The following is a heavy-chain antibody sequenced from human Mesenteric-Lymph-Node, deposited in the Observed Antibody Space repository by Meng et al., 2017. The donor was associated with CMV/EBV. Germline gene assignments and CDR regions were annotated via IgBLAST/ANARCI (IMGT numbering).Heavy chain of an antibody. V-gene: IGHV3-30*02. CDR1: GFTFSSYG. Sequence: GGSLRLSCAASGFTFSSYGMHWVRQAPGKGLEWVAFIRYDGSNKYYADSVKGRFTISRDNAKNTVYLQMNSLRAEDTAAYYCARDLDVVVVPAALGYWGQGTLVTVSS. J-gene: IGHJ4*02. CDR3: ARDLDVVVVPAALGY. D-gene: IGHD2-2*03. CDR2: IRYDGSNK.